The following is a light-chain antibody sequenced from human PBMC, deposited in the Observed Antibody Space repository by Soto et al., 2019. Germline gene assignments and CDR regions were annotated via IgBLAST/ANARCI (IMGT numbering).Light chain of an antibody. CDR1: SSNIRRNA. CDR3: AAWDDGLNGPKVV. V-gene: IGLV1-44*01. CDR2: TDN. Sequence: QSVLTQPPSASGTPGQRIIISCSGSSSNIRRNAVNWYQQLPGTAPKLLIYTDNQRPSGVPDRFSGSRSGTSASLAISGLQSEDEADYYCAAWDDGLNGPKVVFGGGTKLTVL. J-gene: IGLJ2*01.